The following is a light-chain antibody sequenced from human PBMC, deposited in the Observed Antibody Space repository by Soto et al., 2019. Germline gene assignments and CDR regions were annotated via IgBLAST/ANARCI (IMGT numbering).Light chain of an antibody. CDR1: QIVSSTF. V-gene: IGKV3-20*01. CDR3: QQFDSSVT. CDR2: GAS. Sequence: EIVLTQSPGSLSLSPGERATLSCRASQIVSSTFFAWYQQRPGQAPRLLMYGASSRATGIPERFSGSGSGTDFTLTISILEPEDFAVYYCQQFDSSVTFGQGTKVEIK. J-gene: IGKJ1*01.